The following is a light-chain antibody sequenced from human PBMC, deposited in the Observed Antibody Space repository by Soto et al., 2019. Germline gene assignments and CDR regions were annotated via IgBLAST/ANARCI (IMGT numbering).Light chain of an antibody. CDR1: SSDVGGYNY. V-gene: IGLV2-11*01. Sequence: QSALTQPRSVSGSPGQSVTISCTGTSSDVGGYNYVSWYQQHPGKAPKLMIYDVSKRPSGVPDRFSGSKSGNTASLTISGLQAVDEADYYCCSYAGSYTVVFGGGTKLTVL. CDR2: DVS. CDR3: CSYAGSYTVV. J-gene: IGLJ2*01.